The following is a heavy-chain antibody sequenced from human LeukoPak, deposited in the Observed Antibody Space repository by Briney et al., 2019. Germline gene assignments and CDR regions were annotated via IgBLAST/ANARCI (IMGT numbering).Heavy chain of an antibody. CDR1: GYTFTSYD. CDR2: MNPNSGNT. Sequence: ASVKVSCKASGYTFTSYDINWVRQATGQGLEWMGWMNPNSGNTGYAQKFQGRVTMTRNTSISTAYMELSSLRSEDTAVYYCARGPDYGDYVDYWGQGTLVTVSS. D-gene: IGHD4-17*01. CDR3: ARGPDYGDYVDY. V-gene: IGHV1-8*01. J-gene: IGHJ4*02.